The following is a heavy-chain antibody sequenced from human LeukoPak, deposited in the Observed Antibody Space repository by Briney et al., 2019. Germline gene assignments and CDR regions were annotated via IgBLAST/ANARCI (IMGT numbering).Heavy chain of an antibody. V-gene: IGHV3-21*04. CDR2: ISSSSNYI. CDR3: AKRDYSDTTSYSPLFAY. D-gene: IGHD3-22*01. CDR1: GFTFTSYT. Sequence: GGSLRLSCAASGFTFTSYTMNWVRQAPGKGLEWVSSISSSSNYIYYADSVKGRFTISRDNSKSTLYLQMNSLRAEDTAVYFCAKRDYSDTTSYSPLFAYWGRGALVTVSS. J-gene: IGHJ4*02.